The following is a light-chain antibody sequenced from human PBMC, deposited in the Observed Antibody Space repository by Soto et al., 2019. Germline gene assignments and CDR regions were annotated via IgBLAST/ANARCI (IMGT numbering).Light chain of an antibody. CDR3: QQLESYPSP. Sequence: DIQMSQSPSALSASVGDRVTITFRTSQSVSGYLNWYQQEPGKAPKLLIYAASSLQSGVPSRFSGSGSGTDFTLTISSLQPEDFATYYCQQLESYPSPSGGGSKV. CDR2: AAS. CDR1: QSVSGY. V-gene: IGKV1-39*01. J-gene: IGKJ4*01.